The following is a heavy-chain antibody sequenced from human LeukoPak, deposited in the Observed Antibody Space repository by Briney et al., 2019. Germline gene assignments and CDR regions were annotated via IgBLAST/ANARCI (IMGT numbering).Heavy chain of an antibody. CDR2: TYYSGST. CDR1: GGSVSSYEYY. V-gene: IGHV4-39*01. Sequence: SETLSLTCTVSGGSVSSYEYYWGWIRQPPGKGLEWIGNTYYSGSTYYNPSLKSRLTMSVDTSKNQFSLKMSSVTAADTAVYYCARLSKGRYFDYIFDHWGQGALVIVS. D-gene: IGHD3-9*01. J-gene: IGHJ4*02. CDR3: ARLSKGRYFDYIFDH.